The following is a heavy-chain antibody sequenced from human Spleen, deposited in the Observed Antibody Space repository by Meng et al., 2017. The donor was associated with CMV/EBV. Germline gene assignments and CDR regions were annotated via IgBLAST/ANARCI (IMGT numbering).Heavy chain of an antibody. J-gene: IGHJ4*02. D-gene: IGHD4-11*01. CDR1: GGTFSSHT. V-gene: IGHV1-69*10. CDR2: IIPILGIA. CDR3: ARAGLLQSDNFDY. Sequence: SVKVSCKASGGTFSSHTISWVRQAPGQGLEWMGGIIPILGIANYAQKFQGRVTITADKSTSTAYMELSSLRSEDTAVYYCARAGLLQSDNFDYWGQGTLVTVSS.